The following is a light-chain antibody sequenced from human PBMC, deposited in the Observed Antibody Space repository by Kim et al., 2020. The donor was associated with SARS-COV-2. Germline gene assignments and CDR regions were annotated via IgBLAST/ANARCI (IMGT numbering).Light chain of an antibody. CDR2: GAS. CDR3: QQYGDSPPFT. CDR1: QSVSSSF. Sequence: ENVLTQSPGTLSLSPGERATLSCRASQSVSSSFLAWYQQRPGQAPRLLIYGASSGATGIPDRFSGSGSGTDFTLTISRLEPEDFAVYYCQQYGDSPPFTFGPGTKVDIK. J-gene: IGKJ3*01. V-gene: IGKV3-20*01.